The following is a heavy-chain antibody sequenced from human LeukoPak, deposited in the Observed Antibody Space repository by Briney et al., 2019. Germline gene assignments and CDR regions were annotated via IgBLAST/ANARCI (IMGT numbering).Heavy chain of an antibody. CDR1: GGSFSGYY. CDR3: ARGRIPPGDYYYYMDV. Sequence: SETLSLTCAVYGGSFSGYYWSWIRQPPGKGLEWIGYIYYSGSTNYNPSLKSRVTISVDTSKNQFSLKLSSVTAADTAVYYCARGRIPPGDYYYYMDVWGKGTTVTISS. CDR2: IYYSGST. J-gene: IGHJ6*03. V-gene: IGHV4-59*01. D-gene: IGHD2-15*01.